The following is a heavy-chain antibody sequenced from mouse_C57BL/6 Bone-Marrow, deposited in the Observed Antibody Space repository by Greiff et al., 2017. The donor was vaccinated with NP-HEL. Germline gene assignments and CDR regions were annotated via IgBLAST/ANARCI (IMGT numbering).Heavy chain of an antibody. CDR2: IYPGSGNT. D-gene: IGHD2-5*01. V-gene: IGHV1-76*01. Sequence: VKLVESGAELVRPGASVKLSCKASGYTFTDYYINWVKQRPGQGLEWIARIYPGSGNTYYNEKFKGKATLTAEKSSSTAYMQLSSLTSEDSAVYFCASGVSNYDFDYWGQGTTLTVSS. CDR1: GYTFTDYY. J-gene: IGHJ2*01. CDR3: ASGVSNYDFDY.